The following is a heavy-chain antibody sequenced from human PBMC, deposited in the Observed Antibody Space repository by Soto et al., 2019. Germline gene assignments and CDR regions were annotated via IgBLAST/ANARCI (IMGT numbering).Heavy chain of an antibody. Sequence: ESLKIPWKGSGYSFTNYWVGWVRPMPGKGLEWMAIIYPGNSDTKYSPSFEGQVTIPADKSNSTAYLQWSSLKASDTAMYYCAGERYTSGYTYFFDNWGQGTLVTVSS. J-gene: IGHJ4*02. V-gene: IGHV5-51*01. D-gene: IGHD3-22*01. CDR1: GYSFTNYW. CDR2: IYPGNSDT. CDR3: AGERYTSGYTYFFDN.